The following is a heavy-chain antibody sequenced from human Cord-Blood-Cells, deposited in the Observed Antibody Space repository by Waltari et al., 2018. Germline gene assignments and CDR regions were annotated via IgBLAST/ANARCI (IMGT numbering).Heavy chain of an antibody. J-gene: IGHJ3*02. V-gene: IGHV4-39*01. D-gene: IGHD3-10*01. CDR2: IYYSGST. CDR1: GGSISSSSSY. Sequence: QLQLQESGPGLVKPSETLSLTCTVSGGSISSSSSYWGWIRQPPGKGLEWIGSIYYSGSTYYNPSLKSRVTISVDTSKNQFSLKLSSVTAADTAVYYCARRMVTGSYYLAFDIWGQGTMVTVSS. CDR3: ARRMVTGSYYLAFDI.